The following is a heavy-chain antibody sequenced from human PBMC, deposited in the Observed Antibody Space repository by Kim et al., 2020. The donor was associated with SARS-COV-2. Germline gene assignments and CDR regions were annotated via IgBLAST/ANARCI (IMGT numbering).Heavy chain of an antibody. J-gene: IGHJ4*02. CDR3: AREIRMATIDY. V-gene: IGHV4-31*02. CDR2: T. Sequence: TYYNPSLKSRVTISVDTSKNQFSLKLSSVTAADTAVYYCAREIRMATIDYWGQGTLVTVSS. D-gene: IGHD5-12*01.